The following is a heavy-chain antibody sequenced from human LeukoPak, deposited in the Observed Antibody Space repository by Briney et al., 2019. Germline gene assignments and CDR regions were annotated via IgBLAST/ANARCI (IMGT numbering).Heavy chain of an antibody. CDR2: ISSSSSTI. J-gene: IGHJ6*03. D-gene: IGHD6-6*01. CDR3: AREPRPGNFYYYYMDV. Sequence: PGGSLRLSCAASGFTFSSYSMNWVRQAPGKGLEWVSYISSSSSTIYYADSVKGRFTISRDNAKNSLYLQMNSLRAEDTAVYYCAREPRPGNFYYYYMDVWGKGTTVTVSS. V-gene: IGHV3-48*04. CDR1: GFTFSSYS.